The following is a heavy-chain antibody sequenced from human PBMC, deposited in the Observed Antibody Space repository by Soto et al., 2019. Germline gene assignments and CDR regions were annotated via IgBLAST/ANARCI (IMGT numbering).Heavy chain of an antibody. CDR3: ARRV. CDR1: GFTFGHYP. V-gene: IGHV3-23*01. Sequence: EVQVSESGGGLVQPGGSLRLSCATSGFTFGHYPMNWVRQAQGKGLEWFSGISAGGDRTYYADSVKGRFTIFRDNSKNSVSLQMNSLRVEDTAVYYCARRVWGQGTLVTVSS. CDR2: ISAGGDRT. J-gene: IGHJ4*02.